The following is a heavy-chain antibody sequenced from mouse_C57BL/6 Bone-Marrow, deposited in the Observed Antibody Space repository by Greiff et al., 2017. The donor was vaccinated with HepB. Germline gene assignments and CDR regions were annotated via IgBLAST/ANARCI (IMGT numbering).Heavy chain of an antibody. CDR3: AREGPYSNFAWFAY. J-gene: IGHJ3*01. CDR1: GYTFTSYW. D-gene: IGHD2-5*01. Sequence: VKLQQPGAELVMPGASVKLSCKASGYTFTSYWMHWVKQRPGHGLEWIGEIDPSDSYTNYNQKFKGKSTLTVDKSSSTAYMQLSSLTSEDSAVYYCAREGPYSNFAWFAYWGQGTLVTVSA. V-gene: IGHV1-69*01. CDR2: IDPSDSYT.